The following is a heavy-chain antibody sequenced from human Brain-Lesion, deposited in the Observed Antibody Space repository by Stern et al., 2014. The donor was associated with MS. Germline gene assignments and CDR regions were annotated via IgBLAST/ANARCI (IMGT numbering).Heavy chain of an antibody. CDR3: ARDYGDLEFDL. D-gene: IGHD4-17*01. Sequence: QLQLQESGPGLVKPSQTLSLTCTVSGGPISSHSYYWSWIRQPAGKGLEWIGRIYASGNTNYNPSLKSRVSIPVDTSKNQLSLRLSSVTASDTAVYYCARDYGDLEFDLWGQGTLVTVSS. V-gene: IGHV4-61*02. CDR2: IYASGNT. J-gene: IGHJ4*02. CDR1: GGPISSHSYY.